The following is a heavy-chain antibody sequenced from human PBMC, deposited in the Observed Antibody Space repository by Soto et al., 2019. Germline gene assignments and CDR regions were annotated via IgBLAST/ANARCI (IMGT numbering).Heavy chain of an antibody. CDR2: ISYDGNNK. J-gene: IGHJ6*02. CDR3: ARPVEPFYYYGMDV. CDR1: GFTFSTYA. Sequence: PGGSLRLSCAASGFTFSTYAMERVRQAPGKGLDWVALISYDGNNKYYADSVRGRFTISRDNSKNTLYLQMNTLRPEDTALYFCARPVEPFYYYGMDVWGQGTTVTVSS. V-gene: IGHV3-30-3*01.